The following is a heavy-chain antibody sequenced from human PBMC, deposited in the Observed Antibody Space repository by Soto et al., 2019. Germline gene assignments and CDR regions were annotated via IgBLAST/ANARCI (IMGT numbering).Heavy chain of an antibody. CDR2: ISGSGGST. Sequence: GGSLRLSCAASGFTFSSYAMSWVRQAPGKGLEWVSAISGSGGSTYYADSVKGRFTISRDNSKNTLYLQMNSLRAEDTAVSCCARDPTFEYSSSFSLDASDIWGQGTMVTVSS. V-gene: IGHV3-23*01. J-gene: IGHJ3*02. CDR3: ARDPTFEYSSSFSLDASDI. CDR1: GFTFSSYA. D-gene: IGHD6-6*01.